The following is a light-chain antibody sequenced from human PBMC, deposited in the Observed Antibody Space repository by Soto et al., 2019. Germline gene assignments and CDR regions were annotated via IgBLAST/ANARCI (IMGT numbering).Light chain of an antibody. J-gene: IGLJ1*01. CDR2: NNH. CDR1: SSNIGSKT. V-gene: IGLV1-44*01. Sequence: QAVVTQAPSASGTPGQRVTISCSGSSSNIGSKTVNWYQQLPGMAPKLLIFNNHQRPSGVPDRFSGSKSGTSASLAISGPQSEDEADYYCAAWDDSLNACVFGTGTKITVL. CDR3: AAWDDSLNACV.